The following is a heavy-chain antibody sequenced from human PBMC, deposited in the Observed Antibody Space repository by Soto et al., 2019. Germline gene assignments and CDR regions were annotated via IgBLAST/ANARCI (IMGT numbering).Heavy chain of an antibody. CDR1: GYTFTSYG. Sequence: ASVKVSCKASGYTFTSYGISWVRQAPGQGLEWMGWISAYNGNTNYAQKLQGRVTMTTDTSTSTAYMELRSLRSDDTAVYYCERDGVPGYGDYVSDYWGQGTLVTVSS. CDR3: ERDGVPGYGDYVSDY. CDR2: ISAYNGNT. V-gene: IGHV1-18*01. D-gene: IGHD4-17*01. J-gene: IGHJ4*02.